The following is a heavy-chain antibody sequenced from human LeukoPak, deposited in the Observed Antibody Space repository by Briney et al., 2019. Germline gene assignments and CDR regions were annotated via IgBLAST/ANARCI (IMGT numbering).Heavy chain of an antibody. CDR2: IYTSGST. CDR1: GGSISSYY. V-gene: IGHV4-4*07. J-gene: IGHJ6*03. Sequence: SETLSLTCTVSGGSISSYYWSWIRQPAGKGLEWIGRIYTSGSTNYNPSLKSRVTMSVDTSKNQFSLKLSSVTAADTAVYYCARDLPSFCSSTSCHPALAYYYMDVWGKGTTVTVSS. D-gene: IGHD2-2*01. CDR3: ARDLPSFCSSTSCHPALAYYYMDV.